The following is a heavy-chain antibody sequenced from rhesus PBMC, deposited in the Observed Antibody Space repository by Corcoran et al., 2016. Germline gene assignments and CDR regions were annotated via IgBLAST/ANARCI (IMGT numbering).Heavy chain of an antibody. CDR1: GGSISSSNW. CDR2: IYGSGGST. D-gene: IGHD6-25*01. J-gene: IGHJ4*01. Sequence: QVQLQESGPAVVKPSETLSLTCAVSGGSISSSNWWSWIRQSPGKGLEWIVGIYGSGGSTEYNPSLKSRVTISIDTSKNQFSLKLSSVTAADTAVYYCARGQAAAGGYWGQGVLVTVSS. CDR3: ARGQAAAGGY. V-gene: IGHV4-93*02.